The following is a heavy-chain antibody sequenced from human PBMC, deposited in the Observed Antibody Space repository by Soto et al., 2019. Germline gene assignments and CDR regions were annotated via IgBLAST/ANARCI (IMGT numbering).Heavy chain of an antibody. J-gene: IGHJ4*02. D-gene: IGHD6-6*01. CDR1: GFTFSNYA. V-gene: IGHV3-23*01. CDR2: ISGSGGST. Sequence: GGSLRLSCAASGFTFSNYAMTWVRQAPGKGLEWVSGISGSGGSTYYADSVKGRFTIARDNSKNKLVLHMNSLRAEDTAVYYCAKEAKYGTSSYIDYWGRGSQVTVSS. CDR3: AKEAKYGTSSYIDY.